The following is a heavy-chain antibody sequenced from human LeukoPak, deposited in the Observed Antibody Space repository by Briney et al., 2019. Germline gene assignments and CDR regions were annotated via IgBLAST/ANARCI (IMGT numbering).Heavy chain of an antibody. CDR3: ASGVASYYYGSGSYPADY. D-gene: IGHD3-10*01. J-gene: IGHJ4*02. Sequence: KTGGSLRLSCAASGFTFSDYYMSWIRLAPGKGLEWVSYISSSGSTIYYADSVKGRFTISRGNAKNSLYLQMNSLRAEDTAVYYCASGVASYYYGSGSYPADYWGQGTLVTVSS. CDR1: GFTFSDYY. V-gene: IGHV3-11*04. CDR2: ISSSGSTI.